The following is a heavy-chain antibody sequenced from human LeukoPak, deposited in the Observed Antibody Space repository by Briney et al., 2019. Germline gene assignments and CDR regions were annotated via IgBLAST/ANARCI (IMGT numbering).Heavy chain of an antibody. Sequence: GGSLRLSCAVSGFTFRDYWMTWVRQAPGKGLEWVANINQDESEQYYVDSVKGRFTISRGNAKDSLYLQMNSLRPEDTALYYCARPSVTTGVDAFDFWGRGTMVTVSS. V-gene: IGHV3-7*01. D-gene: IGHD4-17*01. J-gene: IGHJ3*01. CDR2: INQDESEQ. CDR3: ARPSVTTGVDAFDF. CDR1: GFTFRDYW.